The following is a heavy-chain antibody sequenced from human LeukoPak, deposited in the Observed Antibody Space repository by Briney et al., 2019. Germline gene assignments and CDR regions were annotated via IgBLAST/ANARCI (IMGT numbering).Heavy chain of an antibody. Sequence: GGSLRLSFAASGXTFSNYAMTWVRQAPGKGLEWVSAISGSGGSTYYAGSVKGRFTISRDNSKNTLYLQTHSLRAEDTAVYYCAKDIADYASGSAPCGMDVWGQGTPVTVSS. CDR2: ISGSGGST. CDR1: GXTFSNYA. D-gene: IGHD3-10*01. V-gene: IGHV3-23*01. CDR3: AKDIADYASGSAPCGMDV. J-gene: IGHJ6*02.